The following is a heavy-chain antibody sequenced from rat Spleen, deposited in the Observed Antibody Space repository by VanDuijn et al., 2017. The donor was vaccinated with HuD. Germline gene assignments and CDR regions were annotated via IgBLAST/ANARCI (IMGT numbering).Heavy chain of an antibody. J-gene: IGHJ1*01. D-gene: IGHD1-12*03. CDR1: GFTFSNYG. Sequence: EVHLVESGGGLVQPGRSLKVSCAASGFTFSNYGMHWIRQAPTQGLEWVASISPTGGTTNYRDSVKGRFTISRDNAKSTLYLQMDSLRSEDTATYYCARQGYLRDWYFDLWGPGTMVTVSS. V-gene: IGHV5-19*01. CDR2: ISPTGGTT. CDR3: ARQGYLRDWYFDL.